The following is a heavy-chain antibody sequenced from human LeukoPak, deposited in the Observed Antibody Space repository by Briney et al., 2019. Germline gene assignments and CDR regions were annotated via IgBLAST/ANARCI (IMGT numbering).Heavy chain of an antibody. CDR3: ARDRRLYYYDSSGVNLPAYYFDY. J-gene: IGHJ4*02. V-gene: IGHV1-8*03. D-gene: IGHD3-22*01. CDR1: GYTFTSYD. Sequence: ASVKVSCKASGYTFTSYDINWVRQATGQGLEWMGWMNPNSGNTGYAQKFQGRVTITRNTSISTAYMELRSLRSDDTAVYYCARDRRLYYYDSSGVNLPAYYFDYWGQGTLVTVSS. CDR2: MNPNSGNT.